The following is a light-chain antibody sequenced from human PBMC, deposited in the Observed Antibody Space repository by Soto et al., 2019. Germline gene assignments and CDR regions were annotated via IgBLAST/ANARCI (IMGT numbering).Light chain of an antibody. CDR1: SSNIGAGFD. J-gene: IGLJ1*01. V-gene: IGLV1-40*01. CDR3: QAYDSSLSGYV. CDR2: GNT. Sequence: QSVLTQPPSVSGSPGQSVTISCTWSSSNIGAGFDVHWYQHLPGTAPKLLIHGNTNRPSGVPDRFSGSKSGTSASLAITGLQTEDEAEYYCQAYDSSLSGYVFGTGTKVTVL.